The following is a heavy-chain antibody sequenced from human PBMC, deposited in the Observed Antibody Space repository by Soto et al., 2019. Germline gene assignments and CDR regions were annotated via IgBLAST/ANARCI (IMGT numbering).Heavy chain of an antibody. J-gene: IGHJ4*02. Sequence: SETLSLTCTVSGVSISTRSSYWGWIRQPPGKGLEWIGSIYYIGNTYYNPSLKSRVTISVDTSKTQFSLKLSSVTAADTAVYYCARRYGSGSYSDYWGQGTLVTVS. V-gene: IGHV4-39*01. CDR1: GVSISTRSSY. D-gene: IGHD3-10*01. CDR2: IYYIGNT. CDR3: ARRYGSGSYSDY.